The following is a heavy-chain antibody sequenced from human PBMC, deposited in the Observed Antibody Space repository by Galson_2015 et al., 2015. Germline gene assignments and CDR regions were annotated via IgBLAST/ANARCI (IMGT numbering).Heavy chain of an antibody. CDR1: GFTFSSYA. Sequence: SLRLSCAASGFTFSSYAMHWVRQAPGKGLEWVAVISYDGSNKYYADSVKGRFTISRDNSKNTLYLQMNSLRAEDTAVYYCARGGEAVSGVIVLMVYAILFDYWGQGTLVTVSS. CDR2: ISYDGSNK. D-gene: IGHD2-8*01. J-gene: IGHJ4*02. CDR3: ARGGEAVSGVIVLMVYAILFDY. V-gene: IGHV3-30-3*01.